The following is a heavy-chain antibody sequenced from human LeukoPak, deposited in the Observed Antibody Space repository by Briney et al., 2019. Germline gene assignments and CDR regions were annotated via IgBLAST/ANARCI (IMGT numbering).Heavy chain of an antibody. CDR2: INPSGGST. J-gene: IGHJ4*02. CDR3: ARDRAVARFDY. CDR1: GYTFTSHY. V-gene: IGHV1-46*01. D-gene: IGHD6-19*01. Sequence: GASVKVSCKASGYTFTSHYMHWVRQAPGQGLEWMGIINPSGGSTSYAQKSQGRVTMTRDTSTSTVYMELSSLRSEDTAVYYCARDRAVARFDYWGQGTLVTVSS.